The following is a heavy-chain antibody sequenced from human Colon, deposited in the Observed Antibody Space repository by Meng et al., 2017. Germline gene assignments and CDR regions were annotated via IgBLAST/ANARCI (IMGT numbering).Heavy chain of an antibody. Sequence: QVQPQQWRAGLWTSPEPLSLTCAVCGGFFSGYSWSWIRQPPGKGLEWIGEINHTGNTSYNPSLKSRLTISVDTSKNQFSLNLSSVTAADTALYYCARSLRIGVAGKSVAYWGQGTLVTVSS. CDR3: ARSLRIGVAGKSVAY. V-gene: IGHV4-34*01. J-gene: IGHJ4*02. CDR2: INHTGNT. D-gene: IGHD6-19*01. CDR1: GGFFSGYS.